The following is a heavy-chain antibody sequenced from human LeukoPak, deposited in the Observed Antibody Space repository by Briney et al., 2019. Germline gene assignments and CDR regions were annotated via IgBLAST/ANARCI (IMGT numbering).Heavy chain of an antibody. CDR3: ARAVGY. J-gene: IGHJ4*02. Sequence: GGSLRLSCAASGFTLRSYTMNWVRQAPGKGLEWVSSIGISSNKIYYADSVKGRFIISRDNAKNSVYLQMNSLRAEDTAVYYCARAVGYWGQGTLVTVSS. V-gene: IGHV3-21*01. CDR2: IGISSNKI. D-gene: IGHD2-15*01. CDR1: GFTLRSYT.